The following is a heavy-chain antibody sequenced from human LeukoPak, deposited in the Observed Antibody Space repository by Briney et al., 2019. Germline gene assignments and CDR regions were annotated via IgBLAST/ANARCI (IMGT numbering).Heavy chain of an antibody. CDR1: GFTVSNNY. D-gene: IGHD3-10*01. CDR3: AKAEGIITDVGFDP. J-gene: IGHJ5*02. CDR2: ISGSGGST. V-gene: IGHV3-23*01. Sequence: HPGGSLRLSCAASGFTVSNNYMSWVRQAPGKGLEWVSAISGSGGSTYYADSVKGRFTISRDNSKNTLYLQMNSLRAEDTAVYYCAKAEGIITDVGFDPWGQGTLVTVSS.